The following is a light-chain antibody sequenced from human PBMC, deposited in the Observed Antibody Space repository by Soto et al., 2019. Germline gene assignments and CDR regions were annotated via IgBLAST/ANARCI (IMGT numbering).Light chain of an antibody. J-gene: IGKJ2*01. CDR1: QGLVFSDGNTY. V-gene: IGKV2-30*01. CDR3: MQCTRSPYT. Sequence: DVVMTQSPLSLPVTLGQPASISCRSSQGLVFSDGNTYLNWFQQRPGQSPRRLIYKVSSRDSGVXDXSRGSGSGPAFTLKISRVEAEDVVVYYCMQCTRSPYTFGQGTKLEIK. CDR2: KVS.